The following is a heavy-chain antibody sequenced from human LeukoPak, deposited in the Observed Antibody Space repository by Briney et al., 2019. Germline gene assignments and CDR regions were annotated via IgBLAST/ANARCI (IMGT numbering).Heavy chain of an antibody. CDR3: ARDGIAVVGAFDI. J-gene: IGHJ3*02. V-gene: IGHV3-7*01. Sequence: GGSLRHSPATSLFTLSSYWMSWVRQAPGKGVEGVANIKQDGSEKYYVDSVKGRFAISRDNAKNSLYLQMNSLRAEDTAVYYCARDGIAVVGAFDIWGQGTMVTVSS. CDR2: IKQDGSEK. D-gene: IGHD6-19*01. CDR1: LFTLSSYW.